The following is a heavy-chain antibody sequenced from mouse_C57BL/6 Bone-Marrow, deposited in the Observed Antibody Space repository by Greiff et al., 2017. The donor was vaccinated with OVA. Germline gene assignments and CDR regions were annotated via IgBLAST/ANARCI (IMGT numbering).Heavy chain of an antibody. Sequence: EVKLMESGGGLVKPGGSLKLSCAASGFTFSDYGMHWVRQAPEKGLEWVAYISSGSSTIYYADTVKGRFTISRDNAKNTLFLQMTSLRYEDTSMYNSARRGIYDGYFDYRGQDTTLTVSS. J-gene: IGHJ2*01. D-gene: IGHD2-3*01. CDR1: GFTFSDYG. CDR2: ISSGSSTI. CDR3: ARRGIYDGYFDY. V-gene: IGHV5-17*01.